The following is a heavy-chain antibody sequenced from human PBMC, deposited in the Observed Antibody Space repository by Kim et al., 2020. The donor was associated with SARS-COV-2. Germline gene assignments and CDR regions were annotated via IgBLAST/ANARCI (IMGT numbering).Heavy chain of an antibody. V-gene: IGHV1-3*01. D-gene: IGHD2-2*01. CDR1: GDTFTTYA. CDR2: INADNGNT. Sequence: ASVKVSCKASGDTFTTYAMHWVRQAPGQRLEWMGWINADNGNTKYSKKFQGRVTITRDTSASTAYMELSSLRSEDTAVYYCARYCSSSTCYGHYYYGMDVWGQGTTVTVSS. CDR3: ARYCSSSTCYGHYYYGMDV. J-gene: IGHJ6*02.